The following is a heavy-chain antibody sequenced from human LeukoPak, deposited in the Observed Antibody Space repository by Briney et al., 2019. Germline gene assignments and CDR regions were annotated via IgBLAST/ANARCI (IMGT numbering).Heavy chain of an antibody. J-gene: IGHJ4*02. V-gene: IGHV4-59*08. CDR3: ARGAAYSSGWLDY. CDR1: GGSISSYY. CDR2: IYYSGST. D-gene: IGHD6-25*01. Sequence: PSETLSLTCTVSGGSISSYYWSWIRQPPGKGLEWIGYIYYSGSTNYNPSLKSRVTISVDTSKNQFSLKLSSVTAADTAVYYCARGAAYSSGWLDYWGQGTLVTVSS.